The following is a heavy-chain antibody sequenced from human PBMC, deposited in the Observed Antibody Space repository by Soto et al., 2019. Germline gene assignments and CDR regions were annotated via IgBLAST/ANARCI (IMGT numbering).Heavy chain of an antibody. Sequence: ASVKVSCKASGYTFTSYGISWVRQAPGQGLEWMGWISAYNGNTNYAQKLQGRVTMTTDTSTSTAYMELRSLRSDDTAVYYCARRYYGSGSYLGMDVWGQGTTVTVSS. D-gene: IGHD3-10*01. V-gene: IGHV1-18*01. CDR2: ISAYNGNT. CDR1: GYTFTSYG. CDR3: ARRYYGSGSYLGMDV. J-gene: IGHJ6*02.